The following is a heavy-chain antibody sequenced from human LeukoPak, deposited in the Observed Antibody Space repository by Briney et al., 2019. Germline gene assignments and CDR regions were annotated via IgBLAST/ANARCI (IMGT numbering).Heavy chain of an antibody. CDR1: GFTFNTYA. V-gene: IGHV3-23*01. Sequence: GGSLRLSCAASGFTFNTYAMSWVRQAPGKVLERVSSITGIGGTTHYADSVKGRFTISRDNSKNTVYLQINSLRADDTAVYYCTKDASSSWRWGAFYFWGQGIVVTVSS. CDR2: ITGIGGTT. CDR3: TKDASSSWRWGAFYF. J-gene: IGHJ3*01. D-gene: IGHD6-13*01.